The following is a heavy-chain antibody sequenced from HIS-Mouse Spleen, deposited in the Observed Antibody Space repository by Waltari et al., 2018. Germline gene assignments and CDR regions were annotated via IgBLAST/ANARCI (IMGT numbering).Heavy chain of an antibody. CDR1: GVRFSSYA. Sequence: EVQLLESGGGLVQPGGSLRLYCPASGVRFSSYAMGWVRQAPGKGLEWVSAISGSGGSTYYADSVKGRFTISRDNSKNTLYLQMNSLRAEDTAVYYCAKGNWAFDYWGQGTLVTVSS. J-gene: IGHJ4*02. D-gene: IGHD7-27*01. V-gene: IGHV3-23*01. CDR3: AKGNWAFDY. CDR2: ISGSGGST.